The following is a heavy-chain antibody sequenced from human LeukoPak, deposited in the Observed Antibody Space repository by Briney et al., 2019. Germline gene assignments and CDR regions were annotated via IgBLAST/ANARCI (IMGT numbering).Heavy chain of an antibody. V-gene: IGHV3-48*02. CDR3: ARAMRSGYDY. J-gene: IGHJ4*02. CDR1: GFTFSSYG. D-gene: IGHD5-12*01. Sequence: PGGSLRLSCAASGFTFSSYGMNCVRPAPGKGLEWVSYIGSSSSPIYYADSVKGRFTVSRDNDKNSLYLQMNSLRDEDTAVYCCARAMRSGYDYWGQGTLVTVSS. CDR2: IGSSSSPI.